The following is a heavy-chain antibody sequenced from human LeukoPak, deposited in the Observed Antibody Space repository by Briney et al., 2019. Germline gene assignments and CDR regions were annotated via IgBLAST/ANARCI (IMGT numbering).Heavy chain of an antibody. CDR1: GFTFDDYA. Sequence: QSGRSLRLSCAGSGFTFDDYAMHWVRQAPGKGLEWVSGISWNSGSIGYADSVKGRFTTSRDNAKNSLYLQMNSLRAEDTALYYCAKGYCSGGSCYRFDYWGQGTLVTVSS. J-gene: IGHJ4*02. CDR2: ISWNSGSI. CDR3: AKGYCSGGSCYRFDY. V-gene: IGHV3-9*01. D-gene: IGHD2-15*01.